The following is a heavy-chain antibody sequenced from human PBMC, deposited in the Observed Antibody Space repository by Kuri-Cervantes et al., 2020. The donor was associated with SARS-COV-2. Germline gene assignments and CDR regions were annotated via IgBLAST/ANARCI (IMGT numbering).Heavy chain of an antibody. J-gene: IGHJ4*02. D-gene: IGHD6-19*01. CDR3: ARDHRIAVAALDY. CDR1: GLPFSSYA. CDR2: ISYDGSNK. V-gene: IGHV3-30-3*01. Sequence: GGSLRLSCAASGLPFSSYAMHWVRQAPGKGLEWVAAISYDGSNKYYADSVKGRFTISRDNSKNTLYLQMNSLRAEDTAVYYCARDHRIAVAALDYWGQGTLVTVSS.